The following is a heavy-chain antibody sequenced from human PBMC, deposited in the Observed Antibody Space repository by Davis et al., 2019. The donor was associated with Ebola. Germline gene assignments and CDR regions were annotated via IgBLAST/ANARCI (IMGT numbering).Heavy chain of an antibody. Sequence: LKISCAASEFTFSFYSMSWVRQAPGKGLEWVSSISDTGDTRYDADSVKGRFTISRDNSKNTLYLQMDSLRAEDTAVYYCAKGCGSDCYTHFDYWGPGIQVTVSS. D-gene: IGHD3-16*02. CDR3: AKGCGSDCYTHFDY. J-gene: IGHJ4*02. CDR1: EFTFSFYS. V-gene: IGHV3-23*01. CDR2: ISDTGDTR.